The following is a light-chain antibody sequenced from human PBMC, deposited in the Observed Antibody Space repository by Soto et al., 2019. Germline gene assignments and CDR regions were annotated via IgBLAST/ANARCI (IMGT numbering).Light chain of an antibody. CDR1: QYISSH. CDR3: QKYNSAPFT. J-gene: IGKJ3*01. Sequence: DIQMTQSPSSLSASVGDRVTITCRASQYISSHLGWYQQKPGKVPELLIYAASILQSGVSSRFSGSGSGTDFSLTISSLQPEDVATYFCQKYNSAPFTFGPGTKVHIK. V-gene: IGKV1-27*01. CDR2: AAS.